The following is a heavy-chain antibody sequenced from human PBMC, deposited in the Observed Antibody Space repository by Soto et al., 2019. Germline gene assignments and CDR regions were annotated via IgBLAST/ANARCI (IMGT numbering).Heavy chain of an antibody. CDR3: ARGEYYNSSGYLYYYYGMDV. J-gene: IGHJ6*02. D-gene: IGHD3-22*01. CDR1: GYTFTSYD. Sequence: ASVKVSCKASGYTFTSYDINWVRQATGQGLEWMGWMNPNSGNTGYAQKFQGRVTMTRNTSISTAYMELSSLRSEDTAVYYCARGEYYNSSGYLYYYYGMDVWGQGTTVTVSS. CDR2: MNPNSGNT. V-gene: IGHV1-8*01.